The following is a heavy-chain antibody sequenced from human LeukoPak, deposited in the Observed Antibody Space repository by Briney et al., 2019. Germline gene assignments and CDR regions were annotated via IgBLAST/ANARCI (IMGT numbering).Heavy chain of an antibody. D-gene: IGHD2-2*01. V-gene: IGHV3-48*04. CDR1: GFTFSSYS. CDR3: ARAGAEDIVVVPAAPFDY. CDR2: ISSSSTI. Sequence: GGSLRLSCAASGFTFSSYSMNWVRQAPGKGLEWVSYISSSSTIYYADSVKGRFTISRDNAKNSLYLQMNSLRAEDTAVYYCARAGAEDIVVVPAAPFDYWGQGTLVTVSS. J-gene: IGHJ4*02.